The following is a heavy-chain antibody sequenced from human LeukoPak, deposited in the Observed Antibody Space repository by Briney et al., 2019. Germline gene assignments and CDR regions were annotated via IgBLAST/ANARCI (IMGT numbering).Heavy chain of an antibody. V-gene: IGHV3-21*01. D-gene: IGHD3-3*01. CDR2: ISSSSSYI. J-gene: IGHJ3*02. Sequence: GGSLRLSCAASGFTFSSYSMNWDRQAPGKGLEWVSSISSSSSYIYYADSVKGRFTISRDNAKNSLYLQMNSLRAEDTAVYYCARERTFWSGHDGFDIWGQGTMVTVSS. CDR3: ARERTFWSGHDGFDI. CDR1: GFTFSSYS.